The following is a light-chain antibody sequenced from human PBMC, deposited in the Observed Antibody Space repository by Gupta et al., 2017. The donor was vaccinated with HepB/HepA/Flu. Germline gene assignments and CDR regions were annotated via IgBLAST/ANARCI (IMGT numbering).Light chain of an antibody. CDR3: QQYNTYPYT. V-gene: IGKV1-5*03. CDR2: ETS. Sequence: DVQMTQSPSTLSVSVGDRVTITCRASQTVGIWLAWYQQKPRKAPKLVIYETSNLQSGVPARFSGSGSGTEFTLTISSLQPDDFATYYCQQYNTYPYTFGQGTKLEIK. J-gene: IGKJ2*01. CDR1: QTVGIW.